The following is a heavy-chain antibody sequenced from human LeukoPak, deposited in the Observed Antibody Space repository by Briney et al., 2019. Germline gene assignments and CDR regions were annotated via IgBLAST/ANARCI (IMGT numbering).Heavy chain of an antibody. D-gene: IGHD3-22*01. J-gene: IGHJ1*01. V-gene: IGHV3-23*01. CDR2: ITPNADRT. CDR1: GFTFSYYY. CDR3: AIMHGYYDGSGYWVQ. Sequence: PGGSLRLSCAASGFTFSYYYMSGVRQAPGKGLEWVSFITPNADRTSYADSVEGRFTISRDNPRNTLYMQMNSLRDEDTALYYCAIMHGYYDGSGYWVQWGQGTLVTVSS.